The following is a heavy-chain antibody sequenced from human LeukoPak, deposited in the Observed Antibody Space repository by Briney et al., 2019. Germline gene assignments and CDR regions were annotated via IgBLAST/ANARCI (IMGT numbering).Heavy chain of an antibody. CDR3: ASLSYDNDAFDI. D-gene: IGHD2-8*01. Sequence: SETLSLTCTVSGGSISSSSYYWGWLRQPPGKGLEWIGTVYYDGSTYYNPSLKSRVTLSRDPSKNQFSLKLSSVTAADTAVYYCASLSYDNDAFDIWGQGTMVTVSS. J-gene: IGHJ3*02. CDR2: VYYDGST. CDR1: GGSISSSSYY. V-gene: IGHV4-39*01.